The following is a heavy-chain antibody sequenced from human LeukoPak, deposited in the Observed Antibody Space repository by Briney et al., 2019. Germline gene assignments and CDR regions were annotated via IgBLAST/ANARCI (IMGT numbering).Heavy chain of an antibody. CDR3: ARHSGTYMDY. V-gene: IGHV4-59*08. J-gene: IGHJ4*02. D-gene: IGHD1-26*01. Sequence: SETLSLTCTVSDGSISGSYWNWIRQPPGKGLEWIGNIYYSGRTNYNPSLRSRVTISVDTSKNQVSLKLTSVTAADTAVYYCARHSGTYMDYWGQGTLVTVSS. CDR2: IYYSGRT. CDR1: DGSISGSY.